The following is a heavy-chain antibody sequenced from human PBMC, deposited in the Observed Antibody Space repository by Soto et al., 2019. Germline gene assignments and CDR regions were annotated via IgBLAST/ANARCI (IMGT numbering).Heavy chain of an antibody. CDR1: GFTFISYA. CDR3: VRGDNWNDEASDY. Sequence: GGSLRLSCAASGFTFISYAMHWVRQAPGKGLEWVAVISYDGSNKYYADSVKGRFTVSRDTSNNTLYLQMNNLRAEDTAIYYCVRGDNWNDEASDYWGQGTLVTVSS. V-gene: IGHV3-30-3*01. J-gene: IGHJ4*02. D-gene: IGHD1-1*01. CDR2: ISYDGSNK.